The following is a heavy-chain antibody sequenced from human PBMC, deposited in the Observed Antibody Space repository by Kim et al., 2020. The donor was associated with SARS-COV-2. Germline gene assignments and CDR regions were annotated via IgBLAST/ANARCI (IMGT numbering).Heavy chain of an antibody. V-gene: IGHV4-39*01. CDR1: GGSISSSSYY. CDR2: IYYSGST. Sequence: SETLSLTCTVSGGSISSSSYYWGWIRQPPGKGLEWIGSIYYSGSTYYNPSLKSRVTISVDTSKNQFSLKLSSVTAADTAVYYCARHLRGTMIVVVITPLNYFDHWGQGTLVTVSS. J-gene: IGHJ4*02. D-gene: IGHD3-22*01. CDR3: ARHLRGTMIVVVITPLNYFDH.